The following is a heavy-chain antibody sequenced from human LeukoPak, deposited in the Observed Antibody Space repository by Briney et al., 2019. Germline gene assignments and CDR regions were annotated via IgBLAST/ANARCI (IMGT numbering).Heavy chain of an antibody. CDR3: ARVVTYFDFWSGYHY. D-gene: IGHD3-3*01. CDR2: INPNSGGT. Sequence: ASVKVSCKASGDTFTGYYMHWVRQAPGQGLEWMGWINPNSGGTNYAQKFQGRVTMTRDTSISTAYMELSRLRSDDTAVYYCARVVTYFDFWSGYHYWGQGTLVTVSS. CDR1: GDTFTGYY. V-gene: IGHV1-2*02. J-gene: IGHJ4*02.